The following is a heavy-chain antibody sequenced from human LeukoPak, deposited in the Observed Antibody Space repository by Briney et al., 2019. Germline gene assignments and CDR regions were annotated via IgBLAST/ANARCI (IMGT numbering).Heavy chain of an antibody. CDR1: GGSMSGQY. J-gene: IGHJ6*03. D-gene: IGHD4-11*01. Sequence: SETLSLTCTVSGGSMSGQYWSWIRRPPGKGLEWIGNMYYGGSTNYNPSLKSRVTISIDTSKNQFSLKLSSVTAADTAVYDCARRLDDMDVWGKGTTVTVSS. CDR3: ARRLDDMDV. CDR2: MYYGGST. V-gene: IGHV4-59*08.